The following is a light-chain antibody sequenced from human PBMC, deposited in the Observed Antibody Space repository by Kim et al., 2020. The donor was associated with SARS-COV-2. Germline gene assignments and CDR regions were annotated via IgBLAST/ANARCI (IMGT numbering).Light chain of an antibody. Sequence: EIVMTQSPSTLSVYPGERATLSCRASQTFGTNLAWYQQKPGQAPRLLIYRTSTRATGVPARFSGSGSGTEFTLTISSLQSDDFATYYCEQYNKGSLPCTCRRGTDLE. J-gene: IGKJ2*02. V-gene: IGKV3-15*01. CDR2: RTS. CDR1: QTFGTN. CDR3: EQYNKGSLPCT.